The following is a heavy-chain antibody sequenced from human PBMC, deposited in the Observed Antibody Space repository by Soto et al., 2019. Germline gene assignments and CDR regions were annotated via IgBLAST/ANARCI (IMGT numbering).Heavy chain of an antibody. CDR3: TRQGGYCGGGSCYAFNDY. V-gene: IGHV3-73*01. D-gene: IGHD2-15*01. J-gene: IGHJ4*02. CDR1: GFTFSASA. CDR2: VRNKANNYAT. Sequence: EVQLVESGGGLVQPGGSLKLSCAASGFTFSASAMHWVRQASGKGLEWVGRVRNKANNYATAYAASVEGRFTISRDDSKNTAYLQMNSLKTEDTAVYYCTRQGGYCGGGSCYAFNDYWGQGTLVTVSS.